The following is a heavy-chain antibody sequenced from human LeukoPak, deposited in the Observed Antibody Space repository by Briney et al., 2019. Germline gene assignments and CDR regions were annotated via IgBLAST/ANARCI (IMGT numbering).Heavy chain of an antibody. CDR1: GGSISSYY. J-gene: IGHJ2*01. CDR3: ARDEVDSSGWYGGGEEPAGSYWYFDL. CDR2: IYTSGST. Sequence: SETLSLTCTVSGGSISSYYWSWIRQPAGKGLEWIGRIYTSGSTNFNPSLKSRVTMSVDTSKNQFSLKLSSVTAADTAVYYCARDEVDSSGWYGGGEEPAGSYWYFDLWGRGTLVTVSS. V-gene: IGHV4-4*07. D-gene: IGHD6-19*01.